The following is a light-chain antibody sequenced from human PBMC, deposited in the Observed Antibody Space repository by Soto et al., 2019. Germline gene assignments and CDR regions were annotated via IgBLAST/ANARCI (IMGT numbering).Light chain of an antibody. CDR1: QSVSSN. CDR2: GAS. CDR3: QQYKYWPPAHT. Sequence: EIVMTQSPATLSVSPGERATLSCGASQSVSSNLAWYQQKPGQAPRLLIYGASTRATGIPARFSGSGSGTEFTLTISDLQSEDFAVYYCQQYKYWPPAHTFGQGTSLEIK. V-gene: IGKV3-15*01. J-gene: IGKJ2*01.